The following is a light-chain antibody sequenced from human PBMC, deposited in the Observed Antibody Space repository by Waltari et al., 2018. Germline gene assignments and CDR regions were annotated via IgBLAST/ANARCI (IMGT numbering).Light chain of an antibody. CDR3: YSTDFSGHDRV. CDR1: ALPKKY. Sequence: SYELTQPPSVSVSPGQTARITCSGDALPKKYAYWYQQKSGQAPVLVIYEDIKRPTGIPGRFSVSSSGTTATLTISGAHVEDEADYYCYSTDFSGHDRVFGGGTKLTVL. CDR2: EDI. V-gene: IGLV3-10*01. J-gene: IGLJ3*02.